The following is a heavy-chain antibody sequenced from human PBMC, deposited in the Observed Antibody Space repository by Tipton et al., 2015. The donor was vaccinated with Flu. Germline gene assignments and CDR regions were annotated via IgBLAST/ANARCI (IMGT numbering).Heavy chain of an antibody. J-gene: IGHJ6*03. CDR1: GGSISSYY. V-gene: IGHV4-4*07. CDR2: VYTSGST. D-gene: IGHD2-2*01. CDR3: ARELPAAPGGYYYYYMDV. Sequence: LSFTCTVSGGSISSYYWSWIRQPAGKGLEWIGRVYTSGSTNYNPSLKSRVTMSVDMSKNQFSLKLSSVSAADTAVYYCARELPAAPGGYYYYYMDVWGKGTTVTVSS.